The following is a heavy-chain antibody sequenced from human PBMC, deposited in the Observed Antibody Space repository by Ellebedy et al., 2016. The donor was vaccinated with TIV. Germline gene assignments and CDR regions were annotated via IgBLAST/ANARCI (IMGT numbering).Heavy chain of an antibody. Sequence: SETLSLTCTVSGGSISSGGYYWNWIRQHPGTGLEWIGYIYYSGSTYYNPSLKSRVTISVDTSKNHFSLKLSSVTAADTAVYYCASGDDNSGCLDYWGQGTLVSVPS. CDR2: IYYSGST. CDR1: GGSISSGGYY. V-gene: IGHV4-31*03. J-gene: IGHJ4*02. CDR3: ASGDDNSGCLDY. D-gene: IGHD3-22*01.